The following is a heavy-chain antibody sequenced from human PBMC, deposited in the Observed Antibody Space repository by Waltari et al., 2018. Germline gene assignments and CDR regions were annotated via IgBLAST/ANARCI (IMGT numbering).Heavy chain of an antibody. CDR2: ISGTGGST. CDR3: AKLPGKYQLLFYFDY. J-gene: IGHJ4*02. CDR1: GFSFSSHA. Sequence: EVQLLESGGGLVQPGGSLRLSCAASGFSFSSHAMSWVRQAPGKGVEWVSGISGTGGSTNYADSGKGRFTISRDNSKNALYLQMNSLRAEDTAVYYCAKLPGKYQLLFYFDYWGQGTLVTVSS. V-gene: IGHV3-23*01. D-gene: IGHD2-2*01.